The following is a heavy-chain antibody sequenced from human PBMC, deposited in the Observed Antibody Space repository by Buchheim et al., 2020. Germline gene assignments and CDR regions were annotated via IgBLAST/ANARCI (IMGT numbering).Heavy chain of an antibody. CDR1: GFTFRTYG. D-gene: IGHD3-16*01. CDR2: ISYDGNNK. Sequence: QVQLVESGGGVVQPGRSLRLSCVVSGFTFRTYGMYWVRQAPGKGLEWLAFISYDGNNKYYADSVKGRFTISRDNSKHTLSLQIHSLRADDTAVYYCAKDWANSGMDVWGQGTT. CDR3: AKDWANSGMDV. J-gene: IGHJ6*02. V-gene: IGHV3-30*18.